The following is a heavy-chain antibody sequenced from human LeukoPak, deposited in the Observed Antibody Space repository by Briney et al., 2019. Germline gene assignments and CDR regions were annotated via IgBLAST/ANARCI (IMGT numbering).Heavy chain of an antibody. CDR3: AKGLAKARLAVSF. CDR2: ISSSGSTI. D-gene: IGHD6-19*01. Sequence: GGSLRLSCAASGFTFSDYCMSWIRQAPGKGLEWVSYISSSGSTIYYADSVKGRFTISRDNAKNSLYLQMNSLRAEDTAVYYCAKGLAKARLAVSFWGQGTMVTVSS. J-gene: IGHJ3*01. V-gene: IGHV3-11*01. CDR1: GFTFSDYC.